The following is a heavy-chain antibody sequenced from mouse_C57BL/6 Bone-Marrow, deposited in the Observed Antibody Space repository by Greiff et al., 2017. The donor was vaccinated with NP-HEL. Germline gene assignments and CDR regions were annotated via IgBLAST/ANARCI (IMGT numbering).Heavy chain of an antibody. V-gene: IGHV14-4*01. CDR1: GFNIKDDY. CDR2: IDPENGDT. D-gene: IGHD2-3*01. CDR3: TTGLLPYYYAMDY. J-gene: IGHJ4*01. Sequence: VQLKESGAELVRPGASVKLSCTASGFNIKDDYMHWVKQRPEQGLEWIGWIDPENGDTEYASKFQGKATITADTSSNTAYLQLSSLTSEDTAVYYCTTGLLPYYYAMDYWGQGTSVTVSS.